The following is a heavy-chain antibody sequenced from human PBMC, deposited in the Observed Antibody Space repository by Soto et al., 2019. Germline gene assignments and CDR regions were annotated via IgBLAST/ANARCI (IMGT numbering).Heavy chain of an antibody. Sequence: ASVKVSCKASGGIFSTYTINWVRQAPGQGLEWMGWINTYNGNTNHAQKLQGRVTMTTDTSTSTAYMELRSLRSDDTAVYYCARGVGSGTYYNQYNWFDPWGQGTLVTV. J-gene: IGHJ5*02. CDR3: ARGVGSGTYYNQYNWFDP. V-gene: IGHV1-18*01. CDR2: INTYNGNT. D-gene: IGHD3-10*01. CDR1: GGIFSTYT.